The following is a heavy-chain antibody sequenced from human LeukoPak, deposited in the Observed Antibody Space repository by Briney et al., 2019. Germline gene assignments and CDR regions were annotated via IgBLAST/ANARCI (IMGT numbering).Heavy chain of an antibody. D-gene: IGHD5-12*01. Sequence: SVKVSCKPPETPLNTNIYTWLRQAPGQGLEWMGGINPNSGDANYAQKFQGRVTITADKSTSTAYMELSSLRSEDTAVYYCATRPNSGYDFSLDYWGQGTLVTVSS. CDR3: ATRPNSGYDFSLDY. CDR2: INPNSGDA. J-gene: IGHJ4*02. V-gene: IGHV1-69*10. CDR1: ETPLNTNI.